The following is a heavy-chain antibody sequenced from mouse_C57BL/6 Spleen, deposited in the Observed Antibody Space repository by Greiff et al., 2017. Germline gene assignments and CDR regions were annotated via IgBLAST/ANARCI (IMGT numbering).Heavy chain of an antibody. D-gene: IGHD1-1*01. Sequence: VQLQQSGPELVKPGDSVKISCKASGYSFTGYFMNWVMQSHGKSLEWIGRINPYNGDTFYNQKFKGKATLTVDKSSSTAHMELRSLTSEDSAVYYCARRNYYGSSYEKYWYFDVWGTGTTVTVSS. CDR2: INPYNGDT. CDR3: ARRNYYGSSYEKYWYFDV. J-gene: IGHJ1*03. V-gene: IGHV1-20*01. CDR1: GYSFTGYF.